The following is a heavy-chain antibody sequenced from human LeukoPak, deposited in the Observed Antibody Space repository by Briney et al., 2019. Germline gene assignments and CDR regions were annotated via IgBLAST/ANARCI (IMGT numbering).Heavy chain of an antibody. D-gene: IGHD2-2*01. CDR3: AKIVVVPAANWFDP. CDR2: IYYSGST. Sequence: SETLSLTCTVSGGSINGYYWSWIRQPPGKGLEWIGYIYYSGSTNYNPSLKSRVTISVDTSKNQFSLKLSSVTAADTAVYYCAKIVVVPAANWFDPWGQGTLVTVSS. CDR1: GGSINGYY. J-gene: IGHJ5*02. V-gene: IGHV4-59*12.